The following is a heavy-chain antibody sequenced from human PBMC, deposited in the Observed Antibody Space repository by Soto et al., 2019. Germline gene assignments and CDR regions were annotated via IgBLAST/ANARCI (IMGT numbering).Heavy chain of an antibody. V-gene: IGHV1-69*12. D-gene: IGHD3-10*01. CDR2: IIPFFGIA. J-gene: IGHJ4*02. CDR1: GGTFSSYA. CDR3: ARDGLYGSGSYYPPLGFDY. Sequence: QVQLVQSGAEVKKPESSVKVSCKASGGTFSSYAINWVRQAPGQGLEWMGGIIPFFGIANYAQKFQGSVTITADESTSTAYMELSSLRSEDTAVYYCARDGLYGSGSYYPPLGFDYWGQGTLVTVSS.